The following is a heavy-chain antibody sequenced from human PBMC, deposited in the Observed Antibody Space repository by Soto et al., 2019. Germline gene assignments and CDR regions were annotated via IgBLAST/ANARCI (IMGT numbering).Heavy chain of an antibody. V-gene: IGHV1-69*13. J-gene: IGHJ6*02. Sequence: ASVKVSCKASGGTFSSYAISWVRQAPGQGLEWMGGIIPIFGTANYAQKFQGRVTITADESTSTAYMELSSLRSEDTAVYYCARTVFRDIVVVVAAIPVRYYGMDLWGQGTTVTVSS. CDR2: IIPIFGTA. D-gene: IGHD2-15*01. CDR3: ARTVFRDIVVVVAAIPVRYYGMDL. CDR1: GGTFSSYA.